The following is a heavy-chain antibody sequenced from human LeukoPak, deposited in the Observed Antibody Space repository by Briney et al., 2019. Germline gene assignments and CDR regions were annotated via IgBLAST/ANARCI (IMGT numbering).Heavy chain of an antibody. J-gene: IGHJ4*02. V-gene: IGHV3-23*01. CDR3: AKGTGDTGYYFDY. CDR2: IRVGGET. Sequence: GGSLRLSCAASGFTFSSYAMSRVRQAPGKGLEWVSGIRVGGETYYADSVKGRFTISRDNSENTLYLQMSGLRAEDTAVYHCAKGTGDTGYYFDYWGQGTLVTVSS. CDR1: GFTFSSYA. D-gene: IGHD7-27*01.